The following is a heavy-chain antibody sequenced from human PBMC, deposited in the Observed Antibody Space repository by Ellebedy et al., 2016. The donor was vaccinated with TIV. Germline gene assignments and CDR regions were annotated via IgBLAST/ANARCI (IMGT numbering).Heavy chain of an antibody. V-gene: IGHV3-74*01. D-gene: IGHD3-16*02. CDR1: GFTFSDYW. J-gene: IGHJ4*02. Sequence: PGGSLRLSCAASGFTFSDYWMHWVRQAPGKGLVWVSLITSDGSTTTYADSVKGRFTISRDNAKNTLYLQMNSLRAEDTAVYYCARQYYDYVWGSYRHSYYFDYWGQGTLVTVSS. CDR2: ITSDGSTT. CDR3: ARQYYDYVWGSYRHSYYFDY.